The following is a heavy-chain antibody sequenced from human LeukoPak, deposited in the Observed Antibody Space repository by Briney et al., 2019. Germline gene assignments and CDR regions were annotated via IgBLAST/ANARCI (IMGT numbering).Heavy chain of an antibody. CDR3: ARGDGSGSFGMDV. J-gene: IGHJ6*02. D-gene: IGHD3-10*01. V-gene: IGHV3-48*04. CDR2: ISSSGSTI. Sequence: GGSLRLSCTVSGFTFSTYAMNWVRQAPGKGLEWVSYISSSGSTIYYADSVKGRFTISRDNAKNSLYLQMNSLRAEDTAVYYCARGDGSGSFGMDVWGQGTTVTVSS. CDR1: GFTFSTYA.